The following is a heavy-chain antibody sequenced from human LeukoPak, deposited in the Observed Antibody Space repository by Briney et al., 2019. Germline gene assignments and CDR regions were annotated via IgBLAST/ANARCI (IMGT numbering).Heavy chain of an antibody. Sequence: GGSLRLSCAASGFTFSSYGMHWVRQAPGKGLEWVAFIRYDGSNKYYADSVKGRFTISRDNSKNTLYLQMNSLRAEDTAVYYCARDRITMVRGYIDYWGQGTLATVSS. CDR2: IRYDGSNK. CDR3: ARDRITMVRGYIDY. V-gene: IGHV3-30*02. CDR1: GFTFSSYG. J-gene: IGHJ4*02. D-gene: IGHD3-10*01.